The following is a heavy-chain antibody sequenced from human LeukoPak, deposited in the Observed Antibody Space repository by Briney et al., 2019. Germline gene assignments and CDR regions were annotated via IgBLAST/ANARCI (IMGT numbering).Heavy chain of an antibody. CDR3: ARGIAVAGTVDAFDI. Sequence: GGSLRLSCAASGFTFSSYAMSWVRQAPGKGLEWVSAISGSGGSTYYADSVKGRFTISRDNSKNTLYLQMNSLRAEDTAVYYCARGIAVAGTVDAFDIWGQGTMVTVSS. D-gene: IGHD6-19*01. CDR2: ISGSGGST. CDR1: GFTFSSYA. J-gene: IGHJ3*02. V-gene: IGHV3-23*01.